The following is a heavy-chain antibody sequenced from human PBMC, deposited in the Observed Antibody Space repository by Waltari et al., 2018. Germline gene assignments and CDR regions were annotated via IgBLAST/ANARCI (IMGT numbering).Heavy chain of an antibody. J-gene: IGHJ4*02. D-gene: IGHD3-3*01. V-gene: IGHV3-7*01. Sequence: EVQLVESGGGLVQPGGSLRLSCAASEFTFAYCGVTWVRQAPGKGLEWVANIKEDGSGKYYVDSVKGRFTISRDNAKNSLYLQMSSLRVEDTAVYYCATQSWSNFEYWGQGTLVTVSS. CDR2: IKEDGSGK. CDR3: ATQSWSNFEY. CDR1: EFTFAYCG.